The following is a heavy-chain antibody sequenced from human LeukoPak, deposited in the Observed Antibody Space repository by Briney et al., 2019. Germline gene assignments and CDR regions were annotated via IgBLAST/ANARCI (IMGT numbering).Heavy chain of an antibody. Sequence: SVKVSCKASGATFGSHSISWVRQAPGQGLEWMGGIVPMFGTDVYAQRFQGRVTVTADESTTTAYMELISLTSEDTAVYYCARVLSYFDYWGQGTLVTVSS. D-gene: IGHD2-15*01. J-gene: IGHJ4*02. CDR1: GATFGSHS. V-gene: IGHV1-69*13. CDR3: ARVLSYFDY. CDR2: IVPMFGTD.